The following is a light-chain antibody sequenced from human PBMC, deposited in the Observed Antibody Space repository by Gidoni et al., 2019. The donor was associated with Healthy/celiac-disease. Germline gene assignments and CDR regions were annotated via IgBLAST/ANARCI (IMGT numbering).Light chain of an antibody. CDR3: QHSYSTPRT. Sequence: DIKMTQYPSSLSASVGDRVTITCRASQSISSYLNLYQQKPGKAPKLLIYASSRLQSWVPSRFSGSGSGTDFTLTISSLQPEDFATYYCQHSYSTPRTFGGGTKVEIK. V-gene: IGKV1-39*01. J-gene: IGKJ4*01. CDR1: QSISSY. CDR2: ASS.